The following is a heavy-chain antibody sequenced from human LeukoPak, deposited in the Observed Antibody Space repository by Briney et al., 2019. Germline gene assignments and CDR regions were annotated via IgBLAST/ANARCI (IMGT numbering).Heavy chain of an antibody. V-gene: IGHV3-23*01. D-gene: IGHD5-18*01. J-gene: IGHJ4*02. CDR3: ARGKDTGRQYNFDH. Sequence: PGGSLRLSCAASGFTFRNFGMGWVRQAPGKGLECVSPISRSGGSTSYADFVKGRFTISRDNSKNTLYLQMNSLRPEDTAVYYCARGKDTGRQYNFDHWGQGILVTVAS. CDR1: GFTFRNFG. CDR2: ISRSGGST.